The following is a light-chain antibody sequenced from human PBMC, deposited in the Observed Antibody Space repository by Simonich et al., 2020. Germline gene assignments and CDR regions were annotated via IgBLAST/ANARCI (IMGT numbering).Light chain of an antibody. V-gene: IGKV3-15*01. CDR3: QQYNNWPRT. CDR1: QSVSSN. J-gene: IGKJ1*01. Sequence: EIVMTQSPATLSVSPGERATLSCRASQSVSSNLAWYQQKPGQATRLHIYGASTRATGIPARFSGSGSGTEFILTISSLQSEDFAVYYCQQYNNWPRTFGQGTKVEIK. CDR2: GAS.